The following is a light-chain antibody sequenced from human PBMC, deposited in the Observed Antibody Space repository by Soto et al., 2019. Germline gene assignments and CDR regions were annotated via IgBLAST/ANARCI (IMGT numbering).Light chain of an antibody. J-gene: IGKJ4*01. CDR1: ESLGSSY. Sequence: EIVLTQSPGTLSLSPGDRATLSCRASESLGSSYLAWYQQKPGQAPRLLIYSGSSRAAGIPDRFSGSGSATDFTLTIGSLEPEDFAVYYCQHYGSSPLTFGGGTKVDIK. V-gene: IGKV3-20*01. CDR3: QHYGSSPLT. CDR2: SGS.